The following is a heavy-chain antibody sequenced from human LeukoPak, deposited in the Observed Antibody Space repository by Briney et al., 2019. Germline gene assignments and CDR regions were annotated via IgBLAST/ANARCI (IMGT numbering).Heavy chain of an antibody. CDR3: AKRMGPSIAATDLDY. V-gene: IGHV3-30*18. Sequence: QPGGSLRLSCAASGFTFSSYGMYWVRQAPGKGLEWVAVISYDGSNKYYADSVKGRFTISRDNSKNTLYLQMNSLRAEDTAVYYCAKRMGPSIAATDLDYWGQGTLVTVSS. CDR1: GFTFSSYG. J-gene: IGHJ4*02. CDR2: ISYDGSNK. D-gene: IGHD6-13*01.